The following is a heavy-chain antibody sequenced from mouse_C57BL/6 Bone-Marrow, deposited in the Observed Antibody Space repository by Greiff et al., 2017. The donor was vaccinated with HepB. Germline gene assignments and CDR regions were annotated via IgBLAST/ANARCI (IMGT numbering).Heavy chain of an antibody. Sequence: QVQLQQPGAELVKPGASVKLSCKASGYTFTSYWMHWVKQRPGQGLEWIGMIHPNRGSTNYNEKFKSKATLTVDKSSSTAYMQLSILTSEDSAVYYCARSITTVPCVWGTGTTVTVSS. D-gene: IGHD1-1*01. CDR2: IHPNRGST. V-gene: IGHV1-64*01. J-gene: IGHJ1*03. CDR1: GYTFTSYW. CDR3: ARSITTVPCV.